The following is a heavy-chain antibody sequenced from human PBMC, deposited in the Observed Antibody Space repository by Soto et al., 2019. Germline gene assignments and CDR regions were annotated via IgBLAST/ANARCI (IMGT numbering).Heavy chain of an antibody. CDR1: GFPFRNYD. CDR2: ISAAGDP. V-gene: IGHV3-13*05. CDR3: ARTDRDFYGLDV. J-gene: IGHJ6*02. Sequence: EVQLVESGGGLLRPGGPPNLSFEALGFPFRNYDLHGARQGTGKGLEWVSGISAAGDPDYADSVEGRFTISRENAQNSFFLQMNSLRVGDTAVYYCARTDRDFYGLDVWGQGTTVIVSS.